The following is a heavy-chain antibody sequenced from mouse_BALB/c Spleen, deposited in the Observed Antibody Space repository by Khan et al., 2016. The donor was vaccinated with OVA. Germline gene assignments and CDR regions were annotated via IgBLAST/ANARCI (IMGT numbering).Heavy chain of an antibody. D-gene: IGHD1-1*01. CDR2: ISSGGSYT. J-gene: IGHJ3*01. V-gene: IGHV5-6*01. CDR3: ERLAYYYDSEGFAY. Sequence: EVELVESGGDLVKPEGSLKLSCAASGFTFSTYGMSWVRQTPDKRLEWVATISSGGSYTYYPDSVQGRFTISSDNAKNTLYLQMISLKSEDTARFYCERLAYYYDSEGFAYWGQGTLVTVSA. CDR1: GFTFSTYG.